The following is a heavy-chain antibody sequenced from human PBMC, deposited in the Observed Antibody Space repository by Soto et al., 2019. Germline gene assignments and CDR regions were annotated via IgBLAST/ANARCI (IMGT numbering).Heavy chain of an antibody. CDR1: GFSLSSYA. V-gene: IGHV3-30*18. CDR3: AKDRPDGDFMHILVVDF. D-gene: IGHD2-15*01. J-gene: IGHJ4*02. Sequence: QVRLVESGGGVVQPGGSLRLSCATSGFSLSSYAMHWVRQAPGKGLEWVALMSYDETKKYYADSVTGRFTISRDTSKNTLFLQMNNLRVEDTAVYYFAKDRPDGDFMHILVVDFWGQGALVTVSS. CDR2: MSYDETKK.